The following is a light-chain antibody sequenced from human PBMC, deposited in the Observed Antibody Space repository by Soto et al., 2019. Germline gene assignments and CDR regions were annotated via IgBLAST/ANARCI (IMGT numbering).Light chain of an antibody. CDR3: QQGHNWPLT. CDR1: QSISSE. J-gene: IGKJ2*01. Sequence: EIVMTQSPATLSVFPGERATLSCRASQSISSELAWYQQRPGQPPRLLIYGASTRATGVPDRFTGSGSGSDFTLTISGLQSEDFAVYYCQQGHNWPLTFGQGTRLEI. CDR2: GAS. V-gene: IGKV3-15*01.